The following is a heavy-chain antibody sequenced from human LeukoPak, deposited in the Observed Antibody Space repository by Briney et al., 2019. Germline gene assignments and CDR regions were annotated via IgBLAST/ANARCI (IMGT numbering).Heavy chain of an antibody. CDR1: GGSISSSSYY. D-gene: IGHD6-19*01. J-gene: IGHJ4*02. CDR3: ARVFSVAGTFDY. Sequence: PSETLSLTCTVAGGSISSSSYYWGWIRQPPGKGLEWIGSIYYTGSTYYNPSLKSRVTISVDTSKNQFSLELSSVTAADTAVYYCARVFSVAGTFDYWGQGTLVTVSS. V-gene: IGHV4-39*07. CDR2: IYYTGST.